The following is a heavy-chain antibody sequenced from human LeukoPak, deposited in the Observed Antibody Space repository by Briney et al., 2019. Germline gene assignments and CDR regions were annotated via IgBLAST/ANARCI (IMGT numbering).Heavy chain of an antibody. CDR1: GGSFSSGHYY. CDR3: TIFVVADPDAFEI. J-gene: IGHJ3*02. CDR2: ISSSGST. Sequence: SETLSLTCTVSGGSFSSGHYYWNWVRQPAGKGLEWIGRISSSGSTTYSPSLKSRVTMSVDTSKNQFSLKMTSVSAADTAVYYCTIFVVADPDAFEIWGQGTMVTVSS. V-gene: IGHV4-61*02. D-gene: IGHD3-3*02.